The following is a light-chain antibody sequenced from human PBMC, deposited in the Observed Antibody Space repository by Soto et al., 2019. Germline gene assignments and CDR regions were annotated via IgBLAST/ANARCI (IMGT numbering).Light chain of an antibody. CDR2: DVS. J-gene: IGLJ2*01. V-gene: IGLV2-14*01. CDR3: NSYTSSSTVV. Sequence: QSALTQPASVSGSPGQSITISCTGTSSDVGGYNYVSWYQQHPGKAPKLMIYDVSNRPSGVSNRFSGSKSDNTASLTISGLQAEDEADYYCNSYTSSSTVVFGGGTKLTV. CDR1: SSDVGGYNY.